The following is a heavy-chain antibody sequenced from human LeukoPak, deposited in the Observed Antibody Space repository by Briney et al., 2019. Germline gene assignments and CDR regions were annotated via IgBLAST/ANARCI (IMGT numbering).Heavy chain of an antibody. CDR1: GGPFRDNY. D-gene: IGHD3-22*01. CDR2: INHSGST. J-gene: IGHJ4*02. V-gene: IGHV4-34*01. CDR3: ARGPVLVYESGGYYYFDH. Sequence: PSETLSLTCAVYGGPFRDNYWSWIRQPPGKGLEWIGEINHSGSTNYNPSLKSRVTISVDTSKNQFSMKLSSVTAADSAVYYCARGPVLVYESGGYYYFDHWGQGTLVTVSS.